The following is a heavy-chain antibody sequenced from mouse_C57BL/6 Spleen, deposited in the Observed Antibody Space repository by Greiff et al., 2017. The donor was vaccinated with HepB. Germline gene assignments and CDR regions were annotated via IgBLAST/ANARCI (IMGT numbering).Heavy chain of an antibody. J-gene: IGHJ3*01. D-gene: IGHD1-1*01. CDR2: IDPSDSYT. Sequence: VQLQQSGAELVMPGASVKLSCKASGYTFTSYWMHWVKQRPGQGLEWIGEIDPSDSYTNYNQKFKGKSTLTVDKSSRTAYMQLSSLTSEDSAVYYCARRDYYGRGDWLAYWGQGTLVTVSA. CDR1: GYTFTSYW. CDR3: ARRDYYGRGDWLAY. V-gene: IGHV1-69*01.